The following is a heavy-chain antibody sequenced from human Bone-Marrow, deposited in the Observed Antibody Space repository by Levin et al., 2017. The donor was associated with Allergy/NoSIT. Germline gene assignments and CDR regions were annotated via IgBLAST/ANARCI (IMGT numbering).Heavy chain of an antibody. J-gene: IGHJ3*01. D-gene: IGHD5-24*01. CDR3: ARDSEEMALVLGV. CDR1: GGSISSSY. Sequence: SQTLSLTCTVSGGSISSSYWSWIRQSPGKGLEWIGHIYYTGSTTYNPSLESRVTISVDRSKNHFSLTLRSVTAADTAVYYCARDSEEMALVLGVWGQGTMVTVSS. V-gene: IGHV4-59*01. CDR2: IYYTGST.